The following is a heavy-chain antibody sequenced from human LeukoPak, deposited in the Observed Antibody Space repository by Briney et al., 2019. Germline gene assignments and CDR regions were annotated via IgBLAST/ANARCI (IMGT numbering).Heavy chain of an antibody. J-gene: IGHJ4*02. CDR1: GFTFSSYA. Sequence: GGSLRLSCAASGFTFSSYAMSWVRQAPGKGLEWVSAISGSGGSTYYADSVKGRLTISRDNSKNTLYLQMNSLRAEDTAVYYCAKGTLVVRATGLDYWGQGALVTVSS. V-gene: IGHV3-23*01. CDR2: ISGSGGST. CDR3: AKGTLVVRATGLDY. D-gene: IGHD1-26*01.